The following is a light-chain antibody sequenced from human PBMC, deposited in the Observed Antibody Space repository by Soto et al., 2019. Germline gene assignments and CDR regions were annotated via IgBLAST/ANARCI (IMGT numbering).Light chain of an antibody. V-gene: IGKV1-12*01. J-gene: IGKJ3*01. CDR1: QGINSW. Sequence: DIQMTQSPSSVSASVGDRVTITCRASQGINSWLAWYQQKPGKAPKLLIYAASGLQSGVPSRFSGSGAGTEFTRTISSLQPEDVATYDCQRANSFPFAFGPGTTGDIK. CDR2: AAS. CDR3: QRANSFPFA.